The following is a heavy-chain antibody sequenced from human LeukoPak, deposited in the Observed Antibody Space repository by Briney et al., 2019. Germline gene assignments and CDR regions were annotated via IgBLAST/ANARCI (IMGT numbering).Heavy chain of an antibody. CDR3: AVPNFDWLLKGPLVY. J-gene: IGHJ4*02. V-gene: IGHV1-46*03. D-gene: IGHD3-9*01. CDR1: GYTFTIYY. Sequence: GASVTVSCKASGYTFTIYYMHWVRQAPGQGLEWMGIINPSGGSTSYAQKFQGRVTMTRDTSTSTVYMELSSLRSEDTAVYYCAVPNFDWLLKGPLVYWGQGTLVTVSS. CDR2: INPSGGST.